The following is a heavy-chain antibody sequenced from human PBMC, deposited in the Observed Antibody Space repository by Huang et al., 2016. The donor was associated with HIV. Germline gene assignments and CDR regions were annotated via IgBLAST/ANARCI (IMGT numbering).Heavy chain of an antibody. CDR3: AREDRNAFDI. CDR1: GVSTRTYF. Sequence: QVHLQESGPGLVKPSETLSLICNVSGVSTRTYFWSWIRQPAGKGPECIARMHQSGDTNANPSLRRRVTMSVDTSKNQLSLRLTSVTAADTAVYYCAREDRNAFDIWGQGIMVIVSS. J-gene: IGHJ3*02. CDR2: MHQSGDT. V-gene: IGHV4-4*07.